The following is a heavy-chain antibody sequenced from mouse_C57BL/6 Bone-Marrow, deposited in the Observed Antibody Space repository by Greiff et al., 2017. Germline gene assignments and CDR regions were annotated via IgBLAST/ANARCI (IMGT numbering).Heavy chain of an antibody. CDR2: IDPSDSET. Sequence: QVQLQQPGAELVRPGSSVKLSCKASGYTFTSYWMHWVKQRPIQGLEWIGNIDPSDSETHYNQKFKDKATLTVDKSSSTAYMQLSSLTSEDYAVYYCARSYYGNYLDYWGQGTTLTVSS. V-gene: IGHV1-52*01. CDR1: GYTFTSYW. CDR3: ARSYYGNYLDY. D-gene: IGHD1-1*01. J-gene: IGHJ2*01.